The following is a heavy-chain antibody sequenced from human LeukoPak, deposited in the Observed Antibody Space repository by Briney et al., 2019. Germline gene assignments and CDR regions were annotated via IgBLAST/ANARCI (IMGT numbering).Heavy chain of an antibody. D-gene: IGHD3-22*01. J-gene: IGHJ4*02. CDR2: INHSGST. V-gene: IGHV4-34*01. CDR1: GGSFSGYY. CDR3: ARGHWNYDSSGYYHDD. Sequence: NPSETLSLTCTVSGGSFSGYYWSWIRQPPGKGLEWIGEINHSGSTNYNPSLKSRVTISVDTSKNQFSLKLSSVTAADAAVYYCARGHWNYDSSGYYHDDWGQGTLVTVSS.